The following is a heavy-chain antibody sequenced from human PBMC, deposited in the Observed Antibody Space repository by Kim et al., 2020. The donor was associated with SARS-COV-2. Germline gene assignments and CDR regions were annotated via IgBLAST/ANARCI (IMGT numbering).Heavy chain of an antibody. D-gene: IGHD3-9*01. V-gene: IGHV4-34*01. CDR1: GDPVNGYY. CDR2: INYDRST. CDR3: ARGRYFDWLFHLSPHYFDY. J-gene: IGHJ4*02. Sequence: SETLSLTCAVYGDPVNGYYWSWIRQPPGKGLEWIGEINYDRSTNYKPSLKSRVTMSLDSSKSQFSLRLTSLTAADTAVYYCARGRYFDWLFHLSPHYFDYWGQGNLVTVSS.